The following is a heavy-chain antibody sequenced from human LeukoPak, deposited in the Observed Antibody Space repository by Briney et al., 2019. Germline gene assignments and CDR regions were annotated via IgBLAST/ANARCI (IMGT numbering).Heavy chain of an antibody. CDR3: AKAPDYDILTGYYLDY. V-gene: IGHV3-9*01. CDR1: GFTFDDYA. Sequence: GGSLRLSCAASGFTFDDYAMHWVRHAPGKGLEWVSGISWNSGSIGYADSVKGRFTISRDNAKNSLYLQMNSLRAEDTALYYCAKAPDYDILTGYYLDYWGQGTLVTVSS. D-gene: IGHD3-9*01. CDR2: ISWNSGSI. J-gene: IGHJ4*02.